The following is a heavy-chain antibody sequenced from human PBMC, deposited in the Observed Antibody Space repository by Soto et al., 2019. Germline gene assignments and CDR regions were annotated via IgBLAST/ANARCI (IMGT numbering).Heavy chain of an antibody. CDR3: ARPALLVTTFDY. CDR1: GFTFSDYA. D-gene: IGHD4-17*01. J-gene: IGHJ4*02. V-gene: IGHV3-33*01. CDR2: IWHDGTNK. Sequence: QEHLVESGGGVVQPGRSLRLSCAASGFTFSDYAMHWVRQAPGKGLEWVAVIWHDGTNKYYADSVKGRFTISRDNSKNTLYLQMNSLRAEDTAVYYCARPALLVTTFDYGGQGTLVTVSS.